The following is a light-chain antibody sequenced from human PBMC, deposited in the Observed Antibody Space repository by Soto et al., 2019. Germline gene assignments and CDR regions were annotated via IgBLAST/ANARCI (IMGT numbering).Light chain of an antibody. CDR1: QSISDT. V-gene: IGKV3-20*01. CDR2: GAS. Sequence: EIVMTQSPVTLSVSPGGRATLSCRASQSISDTLAWYQQKPGQAPRLLIDGASSRATGVPDRFSGTGSGTDFTLTISRLEPEDFAVFYCQQYGNSPITFGQGTRLEIK. J-gene: IGKJ5*01. CDR3: QQYGNSPIT.